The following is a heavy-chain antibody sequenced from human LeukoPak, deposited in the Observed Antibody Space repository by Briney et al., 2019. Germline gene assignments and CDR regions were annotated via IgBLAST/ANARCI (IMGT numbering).Heavy chain of an antibody. CDR2: IYHSGST. CDR1: GGSISSGGYS. Sequence: SETLSLTCAVSGGSISSGGYSWSWIRQPPGKGLEWIGYIYHSGSTYYNPSLKSRVTISVDRSKNQFSLKLSSVTAADTAVYYCARSHCSSTSCYPRWFDPWGQGTLVIVSS. V-gene: IGHV4-30-2*01. J-gene: IGHJ5*02. D-gene: IGHD2-2*01. CDR3: ARSHCSSTSCYPRWFDP.